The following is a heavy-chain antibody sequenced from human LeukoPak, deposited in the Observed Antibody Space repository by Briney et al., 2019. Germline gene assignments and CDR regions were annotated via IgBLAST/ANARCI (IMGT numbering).Heavy chain of an antibody. D-gene: IGHD2-15*01. CDR2: IYYSGST. CDR3: ARHWDIVVVVAATDNWFDP. J-gene: IGHJ5*02. Sequence: PSETLSLTCTVSGGSISSYYWGWIRQPPGKGLEWIGSIYYSGSTYYNPSLKSRVTISVDTSKNQFSLKLSSVTAADTAVYYCARHWDIVVVVAATDNWFDPWGQGTLVTVSS. V-gene: IGHV4-39*01. CDR1: GGSISSYY.